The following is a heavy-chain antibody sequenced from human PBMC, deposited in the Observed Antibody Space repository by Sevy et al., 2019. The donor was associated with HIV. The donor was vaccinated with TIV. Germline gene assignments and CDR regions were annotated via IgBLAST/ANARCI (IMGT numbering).Heavy chain of an antibody. D-gene: IGHD4-17*01. V-gene: IGHV3-15*01. CDR3: ITDREYDDYKGGVDS. J-gene: IGHJ4*02. Sequence: GGSLRLSCSASGFTFTNAWMGWVRQAPGKGLEWVARIRSNTDGGTTDYAAPLKGRFTISRDDSKNTLYLQMNILKSADTSVYYCITDREYDDYKGGVDSWGQGTLVTVSS. CDR1: GFTFTNAW. CDR2: IRSNTDGGTT.